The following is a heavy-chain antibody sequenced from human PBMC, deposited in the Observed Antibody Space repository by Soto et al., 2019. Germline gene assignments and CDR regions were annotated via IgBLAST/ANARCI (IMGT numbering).Heavy chain of an antibody. Sequence: SETLSLTCTVSGGSISSSSYYWGWIRQPPGKGLEWIGSIYYSGSTYYNPSLKSRVTISVDTSENQFSLKLSSVTAADAAVYYCARQRRSPLIIAAANTGMDVWGQGTTVTVSS. CDR1: GGSISSSSYY. D-gene: IGHD6-13*01. CDR3: ARQRRSPLIIAAANTGMDV. V-gene: IGHV4-39*01. CDR2: IYYSGST. J-gene: IGHJ6*02.